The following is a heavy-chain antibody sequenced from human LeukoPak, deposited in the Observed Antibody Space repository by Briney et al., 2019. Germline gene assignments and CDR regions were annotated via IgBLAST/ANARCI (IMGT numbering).Heavy chain of an antibody. Sequence: SETLSLTCFVSGDSIRNSGFYWSWIRQVPGMGLEWIGYIYSSGSTYFNPSLESRVSISLDTPKNQFSLKLTSVTAADRAVYYCARARVLNAHNGWFDPWGQGTLVTVSS. CDR2: IYSSGST. CDR1: GDSIRNSGFY. D-gene: IGHD3-9*01. V-gene: IGHV4-31*02. CDR3: ARARVLNAHNGWFDP. J-gene: IGHJ5*02.